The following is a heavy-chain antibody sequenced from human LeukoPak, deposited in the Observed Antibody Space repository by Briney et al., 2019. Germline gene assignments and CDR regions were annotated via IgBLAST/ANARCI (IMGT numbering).Heavy chain of an antibody. CDR3: ARDGVIAASRAEFDY. CDR2: INPNSGGT. CDR1: GYTFTGYY. D-gene: IGHD6-13*01. J-gene: IGHJ4*02. Sequence: ASVKVSCKASGYTFTGYYMHWVRQAPGQGLEWMGRINPNSGGTNYAQKFQGRVTMTRDTSISTAYMELSRLRSDDTAVYYCARDGVIAASRAEFDYWGQGTLVTVSS. V-gene: IGHV1-2*06.